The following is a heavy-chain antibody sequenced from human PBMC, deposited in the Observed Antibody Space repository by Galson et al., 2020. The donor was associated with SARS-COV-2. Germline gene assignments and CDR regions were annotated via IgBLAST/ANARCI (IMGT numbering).Heavy chain of an antibody. D-gene: IGHD2-15*01. CDR1: GGSFSGYY. V-gene: IGHV4-34*01. CDR2: INHSGST. CDR3: ARARGNVVVVARYYFDY. J-gene: IGHJ4*02. Sequence: SETLSLTCAVYGGSFSGYYWSWIRQPPGKGLEWIGEINHSGSTNYNPSLKSRVTISVDTSKNQFSLKLSSVTAADTAVYYCARARGNVVVVARYYFDYWGQGTLVTVSS.